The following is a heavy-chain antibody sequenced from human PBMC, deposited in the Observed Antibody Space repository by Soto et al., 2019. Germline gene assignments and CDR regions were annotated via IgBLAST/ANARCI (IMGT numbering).Heavy chain of an antibody. CDR3: TYCSSTSCYLSHTYYYGMDV. D-gene: IGHD2-2*01. J-gene: IGHJ6*02. CDR1: GFTFSSDW. V-gene: IGHV3-30*03. CDR2: ISYDGSNK. Sequence: VQLVESGGGLVQPGGSLRLSCTASGFTFSSDWMHWVRQAPGKGLEWVAVISYDGSNKYYADSVKGRFTISRDNSKNTLYLQMNSLRAEDTAVYYCTYCSSTSCYLSHTYYYGMDVWGQGTTVTVSS.